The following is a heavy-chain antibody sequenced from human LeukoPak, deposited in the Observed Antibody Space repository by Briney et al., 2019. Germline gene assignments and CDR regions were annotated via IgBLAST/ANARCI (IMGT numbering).Heavy chain of an antibody. CDR3: AKVYYYDSSGYFYGVAYYFDY. CDR1: GLTFSSYA. V-gene: IGHV3-23*01. D-gene: IGHD3-22*01. J-gene: IGHJ4*02. Sequence: SGGSLRLSCAASGLTFSSYAMTWVRQAPGKGLEWVSAISGGGVTTYYADSVKGRFTISRDNSKNTLYLQMNSLRAEDTAVYYCAKVYYYDSSGYFYGVAYYFDYWGQGTLVTVSS. CDR2: ISGGGVTT.